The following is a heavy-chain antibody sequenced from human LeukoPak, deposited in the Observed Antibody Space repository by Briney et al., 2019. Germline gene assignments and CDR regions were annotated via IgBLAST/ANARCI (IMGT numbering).Heavy chain of an antibody. D-gene: IGHD6-19*01. J-gene: IGHJ4*02. CDR3: ARVGSAYPSYFDY. CDR1: GFTFSSYA. CDR2: ISGSGGST. Sequence: GGSLRLSCAASGFTFSSYAMSWVRQAPGKGLEWVSAISGSGGSTYYADSVKGRFTISRDNSKNTLYLQMNSLRADDTAVYYCARVGSAYPSYFDYWGQGTLVIVSS. V-gene: IGHV3-23*01.